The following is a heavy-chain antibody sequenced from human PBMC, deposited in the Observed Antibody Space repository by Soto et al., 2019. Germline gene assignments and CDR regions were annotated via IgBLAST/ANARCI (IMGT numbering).Heavy chain of an antibody. CDR2: TGLNGRTT. J-gene: IGHJ4*02. D-gene: IGHD2-2*01. Sequence: GGSLRLSCAASGFTFSMSAMSWVRQAPGKGLEWVSTTGLNGRTTYYADSVKGRFTVSRDNSKNTLHLQMNSLRAEDTAVYYCATVHSTSRSFDYWGQGTLVTVSS. CDR3: ATVHSTSRSFDY. CDR1: GFTFSMSA. V-gene: IGHV3-23*01.